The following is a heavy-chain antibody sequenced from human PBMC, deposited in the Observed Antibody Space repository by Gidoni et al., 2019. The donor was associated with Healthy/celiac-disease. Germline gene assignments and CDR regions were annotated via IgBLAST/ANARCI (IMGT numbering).Heavy chain of an antibody. Sequence: QLQLQESVPGLVKPSETLSLTCTVSGRSISSSSYYWGWIRQPPGKGLEWIGSIYYSGSTYYNPSLKSRVTISVDTSKNQFSLKLSSVTAADTAVYYCAREGSSSSGYYYYGMDVWGQGTTVTVSS. CDR1: GRSISSSSYY. D-gene: IGHD6-6*01. CDR3: AREGSSSSGYYYYGMDV. J-gene: IGHJ6*02. V-gene: IGHV4-39*02. CDR2: IYYSGST.